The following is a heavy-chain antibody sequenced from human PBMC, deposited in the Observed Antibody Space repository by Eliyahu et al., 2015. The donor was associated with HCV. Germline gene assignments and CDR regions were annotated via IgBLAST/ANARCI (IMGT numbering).Heavy chain of an antibody. J-gene: IGHJ5*02. Sequence: QVHLVQSGAEVRKPGASVKVSCKASGYTFTSYDINGXRQATGQGLEWMGWMNPNSGNTGYAQKFQGRVTMTRNTSISTAYMELSSLRSEDTAVYYCARLNIVAQCGGSCSFGFGPWGQGTLVTVSS. V-gene: IGHV1-8*01. CDR1: GYTFTSYD. D-gene: IGHD2-15*01. CDR2: MNPNSGNT. CDR3: ARLNIVAQCGGSCSFGFGP.